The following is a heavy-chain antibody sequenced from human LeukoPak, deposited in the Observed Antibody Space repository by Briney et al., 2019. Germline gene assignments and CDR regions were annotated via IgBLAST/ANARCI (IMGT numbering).Heavy chain of an antibody. CDR3: AKGLDWYCSGGSCYNIDY. J-gene: IGHJ4*02. Sequence: GRSLRLSCAASGFTFSSYGMHWVRQAPGKGLEWVAVIWYDGSNKYYADSVKGRFTISRDNSKSTLYLQMNSLRAEDTAVYYCAKGLDWYCSGGSCYNIDYWGQGTLVTVSS. CDR1: GFTFSSYG. CDR2: IWYDGSNK. D-gene: IGHD2-15*01. V-gene: IGHV3-33*06.